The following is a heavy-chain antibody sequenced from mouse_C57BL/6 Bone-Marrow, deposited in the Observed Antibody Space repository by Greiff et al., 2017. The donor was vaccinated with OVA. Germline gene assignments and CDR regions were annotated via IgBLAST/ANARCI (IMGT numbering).Heavy chain of an antibody. CDR3: ASLTLYYYGRGYFDV. D-gene: IGHD1-1*01. V-gene: IGHV2-2*01. Sequence: QVQLQQSGPGLVQPSQSLSITCTVSGFSLTSYGVHWVRQSPGKGLEWLGVIWSGGSTDYNAAFISSLSISKDNSKSQVFFKMNSLQADDTAIYYCASLTLYYYGRGYFDVWGTGTTVTVSS. CDR2: IWSGGST. J-gene: IGHJ1*03. CDR1: GFSLTSYG.